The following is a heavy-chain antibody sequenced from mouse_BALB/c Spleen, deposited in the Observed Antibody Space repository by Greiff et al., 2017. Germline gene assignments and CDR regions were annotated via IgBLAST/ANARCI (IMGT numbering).Heavy chain of an antibody. CDR2: ISSGGSYT. CDR1: GFTFSSYT. D-gene: IGHD3-1*01. V-gene: IGHV5-6-4*01. Sequence: EVMLVESGGGLVKPGGSLKLSCAASGFTFSSYTMSWVRQTPEKRLEWVATISSGGSYTYYPDSVKGRFTISRDNAKNTLYLQMSSLKSEDTAMYYCTRDRGGNYDTDYWGQGTSVTVSS. J-gene: IGHJ4*01. CDR3: TRDRGGNYDTDY.